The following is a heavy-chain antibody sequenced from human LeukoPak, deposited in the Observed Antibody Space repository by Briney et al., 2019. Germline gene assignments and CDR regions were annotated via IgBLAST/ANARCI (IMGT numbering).Heavy chain of an antibody. J-gene: IGHJ4*02. D-gene: IGHD1-26*01. V-gene: IGHV3-21*01. Sequence: GGSLRLSCAASGFTFSSYSMNWVRQAPGKGLEWVSSISSSSSYIYYADSVKGRFTISRDNAKNSLYLQINSLRAEDTAVYYCARERLGATWALGNWGQGTLVTVSS. CDR3: ARERLGATWALGN. CDR1: GFTFSSYS. CDR2: ISSSSSYI.